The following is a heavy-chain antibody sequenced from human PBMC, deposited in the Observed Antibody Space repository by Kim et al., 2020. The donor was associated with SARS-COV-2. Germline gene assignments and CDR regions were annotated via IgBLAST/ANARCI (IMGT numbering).Heavy chain of an antibody. J-gene: IGHJ4*02. Sequence: SETLSLTCTVSGGSISSYYWSWIRQPPGKGLEWIGYIYYSGSTNYNPSLKSRVTISVDTSKNQFSLKLSSVTAADTAVYYCARGLARGSSWYVHDYWGQGTLVTVSS. V-gene: IGHV4-59*01. CDR2: IYYSGST. D-gene: IGHD6-13*01. CDR3: ARGLARGSSWYVHDY. CDR1: GGSISSYY.